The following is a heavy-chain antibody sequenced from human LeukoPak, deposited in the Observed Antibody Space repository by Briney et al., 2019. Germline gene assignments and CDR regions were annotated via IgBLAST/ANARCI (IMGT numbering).Heavy chain of an antibody. V-gene: IGHV4-59*01. CDR3: ARDGPLAAAGTRWFDP. CDR1: GGSISSYY. J-gene: IGHJ5*02. D-gene: IGHD6-13*01. Sequence: PSETLSLTCTVSGGSISSYYWSWIRQPPGKGLEWIGYIYYSGSTNYNPSLKSRVTISVDTSKNQFSLKLSSVTAADTAVYYCARDGPLAAAGTRWFDPWGQGTLVTVSS. CDR2: IYYSGST.